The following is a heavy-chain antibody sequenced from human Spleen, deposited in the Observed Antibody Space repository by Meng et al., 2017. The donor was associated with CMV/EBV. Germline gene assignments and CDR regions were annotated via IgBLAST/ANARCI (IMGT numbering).Heavy chain of an antibody. J-gene: IGHJ4*02. CDR2: ISFDGSNK. V-gene: IGHV3-30*04. CDR1: GFIFSSWA. Sequence: GGSLRLSCAASGFIFSSWAMHWVRQAPGKGLEWVAVISFDGSNKYYADSVRGRFTISRDISKKTLYLQMNSLIPEDTAVYYCARGRGGPFLEWRYYFDYWGQGTLVTVSS. CDR3: ARGRGGPFLEWRYYFDY. D-gene: IGHD3-3*01.